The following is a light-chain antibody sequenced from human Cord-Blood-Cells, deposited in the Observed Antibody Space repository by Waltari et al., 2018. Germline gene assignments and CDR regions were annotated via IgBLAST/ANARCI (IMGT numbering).Light chain of an antibody. CDR1: QSVSSSY. Sequence: EIVLTQSPGTLSLSPGERAPLSCRASQSVSSSYLAWYQQKPGQAPRLLIYGASSRATGIPTRFSGSGSGTDVTLTISRREPEDFAVYCCQQYGSSRWTCGQGTKVEIK. J-gene: IGKJ1*01. CDR2: GAS. CDR3: QQYGSSRWT. V-gene: IGKV3-20*01.